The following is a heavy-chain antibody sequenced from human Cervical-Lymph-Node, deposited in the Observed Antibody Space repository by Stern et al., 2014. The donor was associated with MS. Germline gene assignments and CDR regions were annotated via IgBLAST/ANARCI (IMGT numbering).Heavy chain of an antibody. CDR2: IVPLFGKP. Sequence: VQLVESGAEVKKPGSSVKVSCKASGGTFSNYATSWARQAPGQGLEWMGGIVPLFGKPNYAQKFQGRVTITADESTSTAYMDLSSLRSEDTAVYYCASPLTATSVPFGYYGMDVWGQGTTVTVS. CDR1: GGTFSNYA. V-gene: IGHV1-69*01. D-gene: IGHD4-17*01. J-gene: IGHJ6*02. CDR3: ASPLTATSVPFGYYGMDV.